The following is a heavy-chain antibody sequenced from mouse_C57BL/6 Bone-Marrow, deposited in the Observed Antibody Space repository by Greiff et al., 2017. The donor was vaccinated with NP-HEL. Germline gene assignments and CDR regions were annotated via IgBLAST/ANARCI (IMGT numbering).Heavy chain of an antibody. CDR1: GFTFSDYG. J-gene: IGHJ3*01. V-gene: IGHV5-15*01. CDR3: ARLGDYGSRRFAY. Sequence: DVMLVESGGGLVQPGGSLKLSCAASGFTFSDYGMAWVRQAPRKGPEWVAFISNLAYSIYYADTVTGRFTISRENAKNTLYLEMSSLRSEDTAMYYCARLGDYGSRRFAYWGQGTLVTVSA. CDR2: ISNLAYSI. D-gene: IGHD1-1*01.